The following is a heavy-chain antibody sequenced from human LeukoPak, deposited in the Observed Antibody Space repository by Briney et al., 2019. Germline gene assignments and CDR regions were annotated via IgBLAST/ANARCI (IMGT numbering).Heavy chain of an antibody. CDR2: ISGGST. CDR3: AKGGYQYDSSGHNYLDY. CDR1: GFTVSSNE. D-gene: IGHD3-22*01. J-gene: IGHJ4*02. V-gene: IGHV3-38-3*01. Sequence: GGSLRLSCAASGFTVSSNEMSWVRQAPGKGLEWVSSISGGSTYYADSVRGRFTISRDNSKNTLYLQMNSLRTEDTAVYYCAKGGYQYDSSGHNYLDYWGQGTLVTVSS.